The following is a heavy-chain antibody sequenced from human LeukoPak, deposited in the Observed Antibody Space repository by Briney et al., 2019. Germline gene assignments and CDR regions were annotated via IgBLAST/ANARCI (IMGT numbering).Heavy chain of an antibody. CDR3: ATSRHCSSVSCTFDY. J-gene: IGHJ4*02. V-gene: IGHV1-2*02. CDR2: INPNSGGT. D-gene: IGHD2-2*01. Sequence: ASVKVSCKASGYTFTDYYMHWVRQAPGQGLEWMGWINPNSGGTNYPQKFQGRVTLTRDTSISTAYMELSRLTCDDLAVYYCATSRHCSSVSCTFDYWGQGSLVTVSS. CDR1: GYTFTDYY.